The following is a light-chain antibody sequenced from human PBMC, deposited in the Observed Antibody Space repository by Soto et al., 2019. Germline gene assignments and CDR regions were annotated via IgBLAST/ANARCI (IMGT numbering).Light chain of an antibody. V-gene: IGKV1-5*01. J-gene: IGKJ1*01. CDR1: QSISNW. Sequence: DIQMTQSPCTRPASVGDRVTITFRASQSISNWLAWYQQKPGTAPKVLIYHSSNVQSGVPSRFSGSGPETKFTLTISSLQPDDFATYNCQHYNRYSFGQGTKLEI. CDR3: QHYNRYS. CDR2: HSS.